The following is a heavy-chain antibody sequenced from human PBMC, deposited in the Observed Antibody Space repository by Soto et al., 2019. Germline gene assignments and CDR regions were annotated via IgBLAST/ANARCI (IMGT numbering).Heavy chain of an antibody. CDR2: ISYSGGT. Sequence: SETLSITWTVFGGSISTYYWSLIRQPPGKGLEWIGYISYSGGTNYNPSLKSRVTISLDTSENQFSLKLSSVTAADTAVYYCARNLCSGGSCYYFDYWGQGTLVTV. D-gene: IGHD2-15*01. CDR3: ARNLCSGGSCYYFDY. V-gene: IGHV4-59*08. CDR1: GGSISTYY. J-gene: IGHJ4*02.